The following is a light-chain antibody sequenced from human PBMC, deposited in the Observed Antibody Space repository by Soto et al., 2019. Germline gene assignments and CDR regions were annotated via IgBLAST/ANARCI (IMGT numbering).Light chain of an antibody. V-gene: IGKV1-9*01. CDR1: QGISSY. CDR3: QQLNSLFT. CDR2: AAS. Sequence: DIQLTQSPSFLSASVGDRVTITCRASQGISSYLAWYQQKPGKAPKLLIYAASTLQSGVPSRFSGSGSGTEFTLTISSLQLEDFATYYCQQLNSLFTFGPGTKVDIK. J-gene: IGKJ3*01.